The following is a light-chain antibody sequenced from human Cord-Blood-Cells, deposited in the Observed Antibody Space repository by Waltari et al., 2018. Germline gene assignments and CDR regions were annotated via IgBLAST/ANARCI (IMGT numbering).Light chain of an antibody. CDR1: QGISSA. J-gene: IGKJ3*01. V-gene: IGKV1-13*02. Sequence: AIQLTQSPSSLSASVGDRVTITCRASQGISSALAWYQQKPGKAPKLLIYDASSLESGVPARFSGSGSGTDFTLTISSLQPEDFATYYCQQYNSDRFTFGPGTKVDIK. CDR3: QQYNSDRFT. CDR2: DAS.